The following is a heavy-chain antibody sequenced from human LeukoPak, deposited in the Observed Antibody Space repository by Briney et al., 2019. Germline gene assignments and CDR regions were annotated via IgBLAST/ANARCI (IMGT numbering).Heavy chain of an antibody. J-gene: IGHJ6*02. CDR3: ARDSNIVPSVGPYYYYGMDV. V-gene: IGHV3-30-3*01. D-gene: IGHD2/OR15-2a*01. CDR2: ISYDGSNK. Sequence: GRSLRLSCAASGFIFSSYAMHWDRQAPGKGLEWVAVISYDGSNKYYADSVKGRFTISRDNSKNTLYLQMNSLRAEDTAVYYCARDSNIVPSVGPYYYYGMDVWGQGSTVTVSS. CDR1: GFIFSSYA.